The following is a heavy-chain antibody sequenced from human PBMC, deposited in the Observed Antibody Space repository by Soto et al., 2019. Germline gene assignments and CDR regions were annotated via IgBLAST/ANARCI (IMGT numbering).Heavy chain of an antibody. Sequence: SLRLSCTAAGGTLSKAYMNWVRQAPVGGLEWVGQIDSKIDADKTDFAAPVKGRFTLSRDDSKNTVYLQMNGLEIEDTAMYYCVTLFTAVEHARFDDWDQGALDTVSS. CDR1: GGTLSKAY. CDR2: IDSKIDADKT. V-gene: IGHV3-15*04. D-gene: IGHD2-8*02. J-gene: IGHJ4*02. CDR3: VTLFTAVEHARFDD.